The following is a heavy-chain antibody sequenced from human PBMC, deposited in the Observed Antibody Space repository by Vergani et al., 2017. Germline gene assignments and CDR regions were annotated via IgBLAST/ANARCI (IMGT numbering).Heavy chain of an antibody. CDR3: TTDSYCSSTSCYFYYYYYYYMDV. CDR2: IKSKTDGGTT. D-gene: IGHD2-2*01. V-gene: IGHV3-15*01. CDR1: GFTFSNAW. J-gene: IGHJ6*03. Sequence: EVQLVESGGGLVKPGGSLRLSCAASGFTFSNAWMSWVRQAPGKGLEWVGRIKSKTDGGTTDYAAPVKGRFTISRDDSKNTLYLQMNSLKTEDTAVYYCTTDSYCSSTSCYFYYYYYYYMDVWGKGTTVTVSS.